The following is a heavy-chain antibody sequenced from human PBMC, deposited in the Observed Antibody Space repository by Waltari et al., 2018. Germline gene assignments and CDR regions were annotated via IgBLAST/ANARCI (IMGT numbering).Heavy chain of an antibody. CDR1: GGSISSYY. CDR3: ARGVGSWVIPDTYYFDY. D-gene: IGHD1-26*01. CDR2: IYYSGGT. Sequence: QVQLQESGPGLVKPSETLSLTCTVSGGSISSYYWSWIRQPPGKGLEWIGYIYYSGGTNYNPPPKSRVTISVDTSKNQFSLKLSSVTAADTAVYYCARGVGSWVIPDTYYFDYWGQGTLVTVSS. J-gene: IGHJ4*02. V-gene: IGHV4-59*01.